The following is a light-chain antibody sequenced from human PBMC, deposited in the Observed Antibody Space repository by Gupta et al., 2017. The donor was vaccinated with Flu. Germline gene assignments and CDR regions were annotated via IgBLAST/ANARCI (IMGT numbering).Light chain of an antibody. CDR1: QGVTNY. J-gene: IGKJ5*01. CDR3: QQHSNWPLT. V-gene: IGKV3-11*01. Sequence: GERVSLSCRASQGVTNYLVWYQQKPGKVPRLLIYDTSNMETGIPSRFSGSGSGTDFTLTISSLEPEDVATYYCQQHSNWPLTFGRGTRVEIK. CDR2: DTS.